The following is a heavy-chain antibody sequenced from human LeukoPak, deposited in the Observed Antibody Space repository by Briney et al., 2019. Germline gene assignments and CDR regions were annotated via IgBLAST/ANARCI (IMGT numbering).Heavy chain of an antibody. D-gene: IGHD6-13*01. CDR2: IKYDGSEK. V-gene: IGHV3-7*04. J-gene: IGHJ4*02. Sequence: GGSLRLSCAASESTFSNYWMSWVRQAPGKGLEWVANIKYDGSEKYYEDSVKGRFTVSRDNAKNSLYLQMSSLRADDTAVYYCVGFRATAGLYWGQGTLVTVSS. CDR3: VGFRATAGLY. CDR1: ESTFSNYW.